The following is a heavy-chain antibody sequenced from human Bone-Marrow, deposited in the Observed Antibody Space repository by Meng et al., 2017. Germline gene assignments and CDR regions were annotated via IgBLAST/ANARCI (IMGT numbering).Heavy chain of an antibody. CDR1: GFTVSSNY. CDR2: IYSGGST. V-gene: IGHV3-53*01. Sequence: GESLKISCAASGFTVSSNYMSWVRQAPGKGLEWVSVIYSGGSTYYADSVKGRFTISRDNAKNTLYLQMNSLRAEDTAVYYCGVAAAGTKYYFDYWGQGTLVTVSS. J-gene: IGHJ4*02. CDR3: GVAAAGTKYYFDY. D-gene: IGHD6-13*01.